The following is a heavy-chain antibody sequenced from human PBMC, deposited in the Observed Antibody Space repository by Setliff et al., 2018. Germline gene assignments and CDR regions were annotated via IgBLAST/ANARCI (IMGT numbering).Heavy chain of an antibody. V-gene: IGHV1-18*01. CDR3: TRSRGPRVVLAADFDF. Sequence: ASVKVSCKTSGFRFTSFGFSWVRQAPGQGLEWMGWISPYSGESNYAQKFQDRLTVTADTSTKTTYMELRSLTSDDTAVYFCTRSRGPRVVLAADFDFWGQGTLVTVSS. J-gene: IGHJ4*02. D-gene: IGHD3-16*01. CDR2: ISPYSGES. CDR1: GFRFTSFG.